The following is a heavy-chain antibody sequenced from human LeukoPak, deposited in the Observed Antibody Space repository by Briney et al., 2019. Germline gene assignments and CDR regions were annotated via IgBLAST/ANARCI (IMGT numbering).Heavy chain of an antibody. J-gene: IGHJ4*02. Sequence: GGSLRLSCAASGFTFSGSAMHWVRQAPGKGLEWVAVISYDGSNKYYADSVKGRFTISRDNSKNTLYLQMNSLRAEDTAVYYCASNYYDSSPGGYWGQGTLVTVSS. CDR2: ISYDGSNK. V-gene: IGHV3-30*04. D-gene: IGHD3-22*01. CDR1: GFTFSGSA. CDR3: ASNYYDSSPGGY.